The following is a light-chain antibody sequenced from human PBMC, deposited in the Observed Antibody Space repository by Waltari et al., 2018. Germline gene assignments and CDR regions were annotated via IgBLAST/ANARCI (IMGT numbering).Light chain of an antibody. Sequence: QSALTQPPSASGSPGQSVTISCTGTSSDVGGYNYVPWYQQHPGKAPKLMIYKVSKRPSGVPDRFSGSKSGNTASLTVSGLQAEDEADYYCSSYADSVVFGGGTKLTVL. V-gene: IGLV2-8*01. CDR2: KVS. CDR3: SSYADSVV. J-gene: IGLJ2*01. CDR1: SSDVGGYNY.